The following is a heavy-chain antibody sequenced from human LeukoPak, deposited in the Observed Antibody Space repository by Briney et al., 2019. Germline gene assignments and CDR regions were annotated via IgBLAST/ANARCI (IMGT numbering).Heavy chain of an antibody. V-gene: IGHV2-70*04. Sequence: SGPALVKPTQTLTLTCTFSGFSLSTSGMRVSWIRQPPGKALEWLARIDWDDDKFYSTSLKTRLTISKDTSKNQVVLTMTNMDPVDTATYYCARINPLYYYDSSGYSDAFDIWGQGTMVTVSS. CDR1: GFSLSTSGMR. D-gene: IGHD3-22*01. CDR3: ARINPLYYYDSSGYSDAFDI. CDR2: IDWDDDK. J-gene: IGHJ3*02.